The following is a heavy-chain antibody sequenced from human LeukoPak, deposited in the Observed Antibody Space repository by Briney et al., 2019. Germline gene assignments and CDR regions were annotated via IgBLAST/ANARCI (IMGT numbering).Heavy chain of an antibody. V-gene: IGHV3-23*01. CDR1: GFTFSSYA. CDR3: AKPRENSGGVGRYFDY. CDR2: ISGSGGST. Sequence: GGSLRLSCAVSGFTFSSYAMSWVRQAPGKGLEWVSAISGSGGSTYYADSVKGRFTISRDNSKNTLYLQMNSLRAEDTAVYYCAKPRENSGGVGRYFDYWGQGTLVTVSS. D-gene: IGHD6-19*01. J-gene: IGHJ4*02.